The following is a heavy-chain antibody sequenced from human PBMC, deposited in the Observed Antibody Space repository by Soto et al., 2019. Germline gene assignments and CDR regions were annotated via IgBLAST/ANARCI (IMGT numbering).Heavy chain of an antibody. D-gene: IGHD3-22*01. CDR3: AKEQLAMTVVVADYFDS. CDR1: GFTFSTYG. J-gene: IGHJ4*02. CDR2: TSYDGGSK. V-gene: IGHV3-30*18. Sequence: QVQLVESGGGVVQPGKSLRLSCAASGFTFSTYGIHWVRQAPGKGLEWVALTSYDGGSKYYGDSVKGRFIISRDNSHNTVSLQMNSLRADDTAVYFCAKEQLAMTVVVADYFDSWGQGTLVTVSS.